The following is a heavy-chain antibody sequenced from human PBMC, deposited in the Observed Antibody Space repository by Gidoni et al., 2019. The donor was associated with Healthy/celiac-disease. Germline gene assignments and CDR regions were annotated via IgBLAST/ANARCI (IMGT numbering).Heavy chain of an antibody. J-gene: IGHJ5*02. CDR3: ARDLPTYYYGSGRGGFDP. D-gene: IGHD3-10*01. CDR1: GFTFSSYS. CDR2: ISSSSSDI. V-gene: IGHV3-21*01. Sequence: EVQLVESGGGLVKPGGSLRLSCAASGFTFSSYSMNWVRQAPGKGLEWVSSISSSSSDIYYADSVKGRFTISRDNAKNSLYLQMNSLRAEDTAVYYCARDLPTYYYGSGRGGFDPWGQGTLVTVSS.